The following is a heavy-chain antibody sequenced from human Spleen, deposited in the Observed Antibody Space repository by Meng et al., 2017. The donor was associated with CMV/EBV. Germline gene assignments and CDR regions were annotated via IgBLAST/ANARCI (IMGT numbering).Heavy chain of an antibody. J-gene: IGHJ6*02. CDR3: ARMPYHESGGLYYYYGMDV. CDR1: GFTFSNYA. CDR2: IYSGGSTT. D-gene: IGHD2-15*01. Sequence: ETLSLTCAASGFTFSNYAMTWVRQAPGKGLEWVSLIYSGGSTTFYVDSVKGRFTISRDNSKNTLYLQMNSLRVEDTAVYYCARMPYHESGGLYYYYGMDVWGQGTTVTVSS. V-gene: IGHV3-23*03.